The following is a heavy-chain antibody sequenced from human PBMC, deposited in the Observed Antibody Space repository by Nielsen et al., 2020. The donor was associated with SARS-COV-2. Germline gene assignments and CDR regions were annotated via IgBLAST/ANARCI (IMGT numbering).Heavy chain of an antibody. J-gene: IGHJ5*02. CDR2: LYYSGST. Sequence: SETLSLTCTVSGGSISSGGYYWSWIRQHPGKGLEWIGYLYYSGSTYYNPSLKSRVTISVDKSKNQFSLKLSSVTAADTAVYYCAIRSSGYYNWFDPWGQGTLVTVSS. CDR3: AIRSSGYYNWFDP. CDR1: GGSISSGGYY. V-gene: IGHV4-31*09. D-gene: IGHD3-22*01.